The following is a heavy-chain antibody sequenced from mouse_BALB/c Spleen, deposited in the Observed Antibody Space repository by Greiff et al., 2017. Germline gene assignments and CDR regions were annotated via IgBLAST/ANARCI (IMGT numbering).Heavy chain of an antibody. CDR2: IYPSDSYT. CDR3: TRCGSSGYVDYAMDY. CDR1: GYTFTSYW. J-gene: IGHJ4*01. D-gene: IGHD3-1*01. Sequence: QVQLQQPGAELVRPGASVKLSCKASGYTFTSYWINWVKQRPGQGLEWIGNIYPSDSYTNYNQKFKDKATLTVDKSSSTAYMQLSSPTSKDSAVYYCTRCGSSGYVDYAMDYWGQGTSVTVSS. V-gene: IGHV1-69*02.